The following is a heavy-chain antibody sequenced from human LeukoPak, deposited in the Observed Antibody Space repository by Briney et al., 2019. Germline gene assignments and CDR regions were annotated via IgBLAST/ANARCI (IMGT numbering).Heavy chain of an antibody. V-gene: IGHV4-39*01. J-gene: IGHJ5*01. D-gene: IGHD2-2*02. CDR3: ARGGSCTSTSCNTYGWFDP. CDR2: IYDSGST. CDR1: GGSIRSSYYY. Sequence: SETLSLTCTVSGGSIRSSYYYWGWIRQPPGKGLEWIGSIYDSGSTYYNPSLKSRVTISVDTSKNQFSLRLSSVTAADTAVYYCARGGSCTSTSCNTYGWFDPWGQGNLVTISS.